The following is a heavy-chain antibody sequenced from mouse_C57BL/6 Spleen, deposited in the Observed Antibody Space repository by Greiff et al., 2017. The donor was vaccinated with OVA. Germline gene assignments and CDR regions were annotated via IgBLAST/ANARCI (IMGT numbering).Heavy chain of an antibody. CDR3: ARQRAITTVPRYYFDY. Sequence: VKLQQSGPELVKPGASVKLSCKASGYTFTSYDINWVKQRPGQGLEWIGWIYPTDGSTKYNEKFKGKATLTVDTSSSTAYTEHRRLTSEDSAVYFFARQRAITTVPRYYFDYWGQGTTLTVSS. J-gene: IGHJ2*01. CDR1: GYTFTSYD. D-gene: IGHD1-1*01. CDR2: IYPTDGST. V-gene: IGHV1-85*01.